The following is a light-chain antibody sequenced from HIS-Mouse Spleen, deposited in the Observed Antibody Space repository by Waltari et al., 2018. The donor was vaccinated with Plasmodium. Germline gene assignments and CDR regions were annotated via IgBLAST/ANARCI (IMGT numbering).Light chain of an antibody. V-gene: IGKV3D-7*01. CDR1: QSVSSSY. CDR3: QQDYNLPYT. J-gene: IGKJ2*01. Sequence: EIVMTQSPATLSFSPGERATLSCRASQSVSSSYLSWYQQKPGQAPRLLIYGPSTRATGIPARFSGSGSGTDFTLTISSLQPEDFAVYYCQQDYNLPYTFGQGTKLEIK. CDR2: GPS.